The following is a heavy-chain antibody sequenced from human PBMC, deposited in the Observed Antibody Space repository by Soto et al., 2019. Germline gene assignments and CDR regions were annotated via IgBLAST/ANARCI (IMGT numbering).Heavy chain of an antibody. J-gene: IGHJ3*01. Sequence: EVQLVESGGGLVQPGGSLRLSCAASGLSVSDYWMHWVRQAPGKGLVWVSRLSNDGIGISYADSVKGRFTISRDNAQNTVYLQRNSLTAEDTAVYFCGTVFDFWGRGTMVTVSS. CDR3: GTVFDF. V-gene: IGHV3-74*01. CDR1: GLSVSDYW. CDR2: LSNDGIGI. D-gene: IGHD4-17*01.